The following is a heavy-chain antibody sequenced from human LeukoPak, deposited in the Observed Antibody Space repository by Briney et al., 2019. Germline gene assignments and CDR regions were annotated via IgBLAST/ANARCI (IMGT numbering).Heavy chain of an antibody. CDR3: ARRYSSSWYRRQFDP. J-gene: IGHJ5*02. CDR1: GGSISSSSYY. Sequence: SETLSLTCTVSGGSISSSSYYWSWIRQPPGKGLEWIGEINHSGSTNYNPSLKSRVTISVDTSKNQFSLKLSSVTAADTAVYYCARRYSSSWYRRQFDPWGQGTLVTVSS. V-gene: IGHV4-39*07. CDR2: INHSGST. D-gene: IGHD6-13*01.